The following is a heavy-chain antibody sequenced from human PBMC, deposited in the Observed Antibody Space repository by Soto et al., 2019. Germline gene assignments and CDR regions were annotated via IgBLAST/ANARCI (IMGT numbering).Heavy chain of an antibody. V-gene: IGHV1-69*01. CDR1: GGTFSSYA. D-gene: IGHD5-12*01. Sequence: QVQLVQSGAEVKKPGSSVKVSCKASGGTFSSYAISWVRQAPGQGLEWMGGIIPIFGTANYAQKFQGRVKITADESTSTAYMELSSLRSEDTAVYYCARGPKIRGYSGYDEYFQHWGQGTLVTVSS. CDR3: ARGPKIRGYSGYDEYFQH. J-gene: IGHJ1*01. CDR2: IIPIFGTA.